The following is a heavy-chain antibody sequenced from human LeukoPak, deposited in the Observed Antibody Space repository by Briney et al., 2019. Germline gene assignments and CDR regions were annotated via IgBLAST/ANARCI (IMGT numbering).Heavy chain of an antibody. CDR1: GYTFTGYY. V-gene: IGHV1-2*02. CDR3: ARDESISILWW. D-gene: IGHD2-21*01. CDR2: IHPNSGGT. J-gene: IGHJ1*01. Sequence: GASVKVSCKASGYTFTGYYMHWVRQAPGQGLEWMGWIHPNSGGTKYAQRFQGRVTVTRDTSISTVYMELSSLRSEDTAVYYCARDESISILWWWGQGTLVTVSS.